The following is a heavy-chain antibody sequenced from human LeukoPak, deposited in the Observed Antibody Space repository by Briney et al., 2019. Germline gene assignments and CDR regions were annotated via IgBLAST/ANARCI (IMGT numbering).Heavy chain of an antibody. Sequence: SETLSLTCAVYGGSLSGYYWSWIRQPPGKGLEWIGEINHSGSTNYNPSLKSRVTISVDTSKNQFSLKLSSVTAADTAVYYCARVGSSSITTYFDYWGQGTLVTVSS. CDR3: ARVGSSSITTYFDY. CDR1: GGSLSGYY. V-gene: IGHV4-34*01. J-gene: IGHJ4*02. CDR2: INHSGST. D-gene: IGHD6-6*01.